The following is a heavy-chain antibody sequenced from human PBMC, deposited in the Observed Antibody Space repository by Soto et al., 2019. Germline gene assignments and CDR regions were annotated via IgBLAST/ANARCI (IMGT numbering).Heavy chain of an antibody. D-gene: IGHD2-15*01. CDR2: IWYDGNDK. V-gene: IGHV3-33*01. CDR1: GFTFSAYG. J-gene: IGHJ6*02. Sequence: VGSLRLSCAATGFTFSAYGMHWVRQAPGKGLEWLALIWYDGNDKYYADSVKGRFTISRDNARNTLSLQMNSLRAEDTAVYYCARKDDGYYYYGMDVWGQGTTVTVSS. CDR3: ARKDDGYYYYGMDV.